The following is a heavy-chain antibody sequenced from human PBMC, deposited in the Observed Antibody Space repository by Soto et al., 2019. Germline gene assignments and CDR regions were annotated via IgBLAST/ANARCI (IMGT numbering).Heavy chain of an antibody. D-gene: IGHD5-12*01. CDR3: ARHHGPTTSENWFDP. V-gene: IGHV1-18*01. CDR1: GYTFFTYD. CDR2: ISTYSGDT. J-gene: IGHJ5*02. Sequence: QVHLVQSGVEVKTPGASVKVSCQASGYTFFTYDISWVRQAPGQGLEWRGWISTYSGDTKYAQKFQGRVPMTTDTSTTTAYLELRSLRSDDTAVYYCARHHGPTTSENWFDPWGQGTLVTVSS.